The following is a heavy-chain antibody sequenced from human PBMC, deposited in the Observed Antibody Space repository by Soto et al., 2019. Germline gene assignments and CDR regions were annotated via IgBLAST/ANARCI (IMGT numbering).Heavy chain of an antibody. V-gene: IGHV3-15*07. CDR2: IKSKTDGGTT. J-gene: IGHJ6*02. D-gene: IGHD2-15*01. CDR3: TTDSPAIVVVVAANGPYYYYGMDV. Sequence: EVQLVESGGGLVKPGGSLRLSCAASGFTFSNAWMNWVRQAPGKGLEWVGRIKSKTDGGTTDYAAPVKGRFTISRDDSDNTLSLQLNSLNTEDTAVYYCTTDSPAIVVVVAANGPYYYYGMDVWGQGTTVTVSS. CDR1: GFTFSNAW.